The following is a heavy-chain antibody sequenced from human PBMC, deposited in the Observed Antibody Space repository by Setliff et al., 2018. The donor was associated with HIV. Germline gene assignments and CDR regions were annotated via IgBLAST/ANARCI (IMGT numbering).Heavy chain of an antibody. CDR1: GYSISSDYY. V-gene: IGHV4-38-2*02. Sequence: SETLSLTCAVSGYSISSDYYWGWIRQSPGKGLEWLGNIFHSGSTYYNPSLMSRVTISVDTSKSQFSLKLSSVTAADTAVYYCAREAIFGVVPDDGNDAFDIWGQGTMVTVSS. J-gene: IGHJ3*02. CDR2: IFHSGST. CDR3: AREAIFGVVPDDGNDAFDI. D-gene: IGHD3-3*01.